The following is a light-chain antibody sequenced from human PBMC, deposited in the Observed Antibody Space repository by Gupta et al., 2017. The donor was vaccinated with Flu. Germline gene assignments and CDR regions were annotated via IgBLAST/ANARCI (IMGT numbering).Light chain of an antibody. Sequence: EIVFTQSPATLSLSPGERATLSCRASQSVSSYLAWYQQKPGQAPRLLIYDASNRATGIPARFSGSGYGTDLTLTISSQELEDFAVYYCQQLSNWPLFTFGHGTKVDIK. CDR3: QQLSNWPLFT. CDR1: QSVSSY. CDR2: DAS. J-gene: IGKJ3*01. V-gene: IGKV3-11*01.